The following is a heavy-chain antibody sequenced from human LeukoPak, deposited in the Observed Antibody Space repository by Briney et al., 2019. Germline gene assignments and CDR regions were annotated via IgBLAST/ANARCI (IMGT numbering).Heavy chain of an antibody. J-gene: IGHJ4*02. CDR2: ISGSSTYI. V-gene: IGHV3-21*01. D-gene: IGHD7-27*01. Sequence: GGSLRLSCVASGFTFSSYSMNWVRQAPGKGLEWASYISGSSTYIYYVDSLKGRFTISRDNAKNSLYLQMNSLRVEDTAVYYCASTTGDRDYWGQGTLVNVSS. CDR1: GFTFSSYS. CDR3: ASTTGDRDY.